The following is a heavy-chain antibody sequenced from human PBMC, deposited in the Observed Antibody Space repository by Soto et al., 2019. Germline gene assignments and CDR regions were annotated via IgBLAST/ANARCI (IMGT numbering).Heavy chain of an antibody. CDR1: GYTLTELS. D-gene: IGHD2-2*01. CDR2: FDPEDGET. Sequence: ASVKVSCKVSGYTLTELSMHWVRQAPEKGLEWMGGFDPEDGETIFAQKFQGRVTMPENTSTDSAYMERSSLRCGDKAVYDCATIRPGKATSYYYCGRDVWGQGTTGTVS. V-gene: IGHV1-24*01. CDR3: ATIRPGKATSYYYCGRDV. J-gene: IGHJ6*01.